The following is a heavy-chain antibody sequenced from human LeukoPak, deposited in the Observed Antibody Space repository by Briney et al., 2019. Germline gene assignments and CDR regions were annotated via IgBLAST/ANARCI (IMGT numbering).Heavy chain of an antibody. V-gene: IGHV4-39*01. CDR1: GGSFSGYY. J-gene: IGHJ4*02. CDR2: IYFSGGT. Sequence: SETLSLTCAVYGGSFSGYYWGWIRQPPGKGLEWIGSIYFSGGTYYNASLKSRVTISVDTSKNQFSLKLSSVTAADTAVYYCARQTGSGLFSLPGGQGTLVTVSS. D-gene: IGHD3-10*01. CDR3: ARQTGSGLFSLP.